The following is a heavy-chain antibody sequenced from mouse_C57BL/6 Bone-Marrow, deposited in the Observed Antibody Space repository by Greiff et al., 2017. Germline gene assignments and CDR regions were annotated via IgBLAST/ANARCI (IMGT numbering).Heavy chain of an antibody. CDR1: GFTFSSYG. J-gene: IGHJ4*01. Sequence: EVQGVESGGDLVKPGGSLKLSCAASGFTFSSYGMSWVRQTPDKRLEWVANISSGGSYTYYPDSVKGRFTISRDNAKNTRYLQMSSLKSEDTAMYYCARRVYYDYDRLIDYWGQGTSVTVSS. D-gene: IGHD2-4*01. CDR3: ARRVYYDYDRLIDY. CDR2: ISSGGSYT. V-gene: IGHV5-6*01.